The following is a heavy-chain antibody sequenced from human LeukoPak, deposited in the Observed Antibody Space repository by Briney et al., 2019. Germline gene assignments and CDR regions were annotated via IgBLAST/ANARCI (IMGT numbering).Heavy chain of an antibody. CDR2: ITGSGGFT. Sequence: GGSLRLSCVVSGFTLSSHWMSWVRQAPGKGLEWVSVITGSGGFTQYADSVKGRFTISRDNSKNTVYLQMNSLRVEDTALYYCVRSLDYWGQGTLVTVSS. CDR3: VRSLDY. V-gene: IGHV3-23*01. J-gene: IGHJ4*02. CDR1: GFTLSSHW.